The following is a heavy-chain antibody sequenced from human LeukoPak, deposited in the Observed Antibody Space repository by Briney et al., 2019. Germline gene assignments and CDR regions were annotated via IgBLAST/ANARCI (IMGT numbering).Heavy chain of an antibody. D-gene: IGHD2-15*01. CDR1: GLTVSSY. V-gene: IGHV3-66*01. Sequence: PGGSLRLSCAASGLTVSSYMSWVRQAPGKGLEWVSVIYSGGSIYYADSVKGRFTISRDKSKDTLYLQMNSLRAEDTAVYYCARGRCSGGSCYDYYGMDVWGQGTTVTVSS. J-gene: IGHJ6*02. CDR2: IYSGGSI. CDR3: ARGRCSGGSCYDYYGMDV.